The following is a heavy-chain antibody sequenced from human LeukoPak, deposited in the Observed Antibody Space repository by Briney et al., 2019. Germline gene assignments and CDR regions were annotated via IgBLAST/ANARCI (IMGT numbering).Heavy chain of an antibody. Sequence: PGGSLRLSCAASGFTFSDYYMSWIRQAPGKGLEWVSYISSSGSTIYYADSVKGRFTISRDNAKNSLFLQMNSLRAEDTAVYYCVTELPRHYDSSGDYWGQGTLVTVST. V-gene: IGHV3-11*01. CDR2: ISSSGSTI. CDR1: GFTFSDYY. J-gene: IGHJ4*02. D-gene: IGHD3-22*01. CDR3: VTELPRHYDSSGDY.